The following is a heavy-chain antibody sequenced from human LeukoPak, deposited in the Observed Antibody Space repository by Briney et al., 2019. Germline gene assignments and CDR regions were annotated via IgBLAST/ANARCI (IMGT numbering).Heavy chain of an antibody. CDR3: AKDPFPYSGSYSPFDY. Sequence: GGSLRLSCAASGFTFSSYGMHWVRQAPGKGLEWVAVISYDGSNKYYADSVKGRFTISRDNSKNTLYLQMNSLRAEDTAVYYCAKDPFPYSGSYSPFDYWGQGTLVTVSS. CDR1: GFTFSSYG. V-gene: IGHV3-30*18. D-gene: IGHD1-26*01. CDR2: ISYDGSNK. J-gene: IGHJ4*02.